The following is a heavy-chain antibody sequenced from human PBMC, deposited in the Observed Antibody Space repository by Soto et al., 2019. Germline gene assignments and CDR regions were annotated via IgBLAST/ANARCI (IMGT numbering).Heavy chain of an antibody. CDR3: ARQNPYYDILTGYSPEDYYYGMDV. Sequence: SETLSLTCTVSGGSISSYYWRWIRQPPGKGLEWIGYIYYSGSTNYNPSLKSRVTISVDTSKNQFSLKLSSVTAADTAVYYCARQNPYYDILTGYSPEDYYYGMDVWGQGTTVTVSS. J-gene: IGHJ6*02. CDR1: GGSISSYY. CDR2: IYYSGST. V-gene: IGHV4-59*08. D-gene: IGHD3-9*01.